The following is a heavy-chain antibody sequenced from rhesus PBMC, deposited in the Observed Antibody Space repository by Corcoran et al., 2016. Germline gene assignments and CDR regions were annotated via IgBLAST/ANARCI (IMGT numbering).Heavy chain of an antibody. D-gene: IGHD1-32*01. CDR3: ARGWNGFDY. Sequence: QVQLQESGPGLVKPSETLSLTCAVSGGSVSSSNWWSWIRQPPGKGLEWIGYISGSSGSTYYNPSLKSRVTISTDTSKNQFSLKRSSVTAADTAVYYCARGWNGFDYWGQGVLVTVSS. CDR2: ISGSSGST. CDR1: GGSVSSSNW. V-gene: IGHV4-65*01. J-gene: IGHJ4*01.